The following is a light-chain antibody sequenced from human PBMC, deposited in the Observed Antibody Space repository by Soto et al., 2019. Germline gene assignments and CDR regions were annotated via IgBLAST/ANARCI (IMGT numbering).Light chain of an antibody. Sequence: QSVLTQPASVSGSPGQSITISCTGTSSDIGAYDYVSWYQQYPGRVPKLIIHEVTNRPSGVSDRFSGSKSGNTASLTISGLQTEHEADYYCLSHAGSNVFYVCGTGTKVTGL. J-gene: IGLJ1*01. V-gene: IGLV2-14*01. CDR2: EVT. CDR3: LSHAGSNVFYV. CDR1: SSDIGAYDY.